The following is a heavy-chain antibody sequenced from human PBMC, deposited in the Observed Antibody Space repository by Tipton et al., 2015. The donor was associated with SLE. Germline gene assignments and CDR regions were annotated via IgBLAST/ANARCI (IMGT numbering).Heavy chain of an antibody. CDR3: ARGGGIRFLEWDYYYMDV. V-gene: IGHV4-38-2*02. Sequence: TLSLTCTVSGGSISSGYYWGWIRQPPGKGLEWIGSIYHSGSTYSNPSLKSRVTISVDTSKNQFSLRLSSVTAADTAVYYCARGGGIRFLEWDYYYMDVWGKGTTVTVSS. CDR2: IYHSGST. J-gene: IGHJ6*03. D-gene: IGHD3-3*01. CDR1: GGSISSGYY.